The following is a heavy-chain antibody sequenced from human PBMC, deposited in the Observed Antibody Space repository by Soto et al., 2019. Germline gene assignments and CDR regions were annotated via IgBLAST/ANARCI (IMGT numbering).Heavy chain of an antibody. CDR2: IYYNGNT. CDR3: ARASWYSEY. Sequence: SETLSLTCTVSGGSISNHYWSWIRQPPGKGLEWIGYIYYNGNTNYNPSLKSRVTMSVDTSKNQISLKLSSVTAADTAVYYCARASWYSEYWGQGTLVTVSS. D-gene: IGHD6-13*01. V-gene: IGHV4-59*11. J-gene: IGHJ4*02. CDR1: GGSISNHY.